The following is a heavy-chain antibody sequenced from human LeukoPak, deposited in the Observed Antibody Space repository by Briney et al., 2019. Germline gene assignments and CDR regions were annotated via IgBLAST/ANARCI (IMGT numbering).Heavy chain of an antibody. CDR1: GYTFTSYG. D-gene: IGHD2-21*01. V-gene: IGHV1-18*01. CDR3: AREGSVGPAIFYGMDV. CDR2: ISAYNGNT. Sequence: GASVKVSCKASGYTFTSYGISWVRQAPGQGLEWMGWISAYNGNTNYAQKLQGRVTMTTDTSTSTAYMELRSLRSDDTAVYYCAREGSVGPAIFYGMDVWGQGTTVTVSS. J-gene: IGHJ6*02.